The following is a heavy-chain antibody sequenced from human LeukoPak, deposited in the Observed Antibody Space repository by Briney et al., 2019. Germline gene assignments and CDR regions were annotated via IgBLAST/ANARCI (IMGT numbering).Heavy chain of an antibody. J-gene: IGHJ5*02. CDR1: GGSIGSYY. V-gene: IGHV4-59*01. CDR3: ARADQFGDGWFDP. D-gene: IGHD3-10*01. CDR2: IYYSGST. Sequence: SETLSLTCTVSGGSIGSYYWSWIRQPPGKGLEWIGYIYYSGSTNYNPSLKSRVTISVDTSKNQFSLKLSSVTAADTAVYYCARADQFGDGWFDPWGQGTLVTVSS.